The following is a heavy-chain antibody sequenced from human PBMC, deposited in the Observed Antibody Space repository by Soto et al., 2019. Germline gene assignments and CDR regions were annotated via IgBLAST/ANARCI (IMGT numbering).Heavy chain of an antibody. J-gene: IGHJ4*02. CDR1: GFTFSSYA. V-gene: IGHV3-23*01. CDR3: ANLLDVDNYFDY. Sequence: EVQLLESGGGLVQPGGSLRLSCAASGFTFSSYAMSWVRQAPGKGLEWGSAISGSGGSTYYADSVKGRFTISRDNSKNTLYLQMNSLRAEDTAVYYCANLLDVDNYFDYWGQGTLVTVSS. D-gene: IGHD1-1*01. CDR2: ISGSGGST.